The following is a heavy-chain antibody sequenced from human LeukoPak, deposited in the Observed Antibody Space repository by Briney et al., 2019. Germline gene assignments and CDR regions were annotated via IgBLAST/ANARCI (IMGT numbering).Heavy chain of an antibody. J-gene: IGHJ6*02. CDR1: GFTFSDYY. V-gene: IGHV3-11*01. Sequence: GGSLRLSCAASGFTFSDYYMSWIRQAPGKGLEWVSSISGSGSTIYYADSVKGRFTISRDNAKNSLYLQTNSLRAEDTAVYYCARDPVSLGRMDVWGQGTTVTVSS. CDR3: ARDPVSLGRMDV. CDR2: ISGSGSTI.